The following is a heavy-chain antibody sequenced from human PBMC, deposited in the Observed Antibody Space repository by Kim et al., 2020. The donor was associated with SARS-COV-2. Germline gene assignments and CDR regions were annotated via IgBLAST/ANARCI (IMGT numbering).Heavy chain of an antibody. CDR3: ARVGGGNYYYYYYMDV. J-gene: IGHJ6*03. D-gene: IGHD2-15*01. Sequence: SETLSLTCTVSGGSISSYYWSWIRQPAGKGLEWIGRIYTSGSTNYNPSLKSRVTMSVDTSKNQFSLKLSSVTAADTAVYYCARVGGGNYYYYYYMDVWGKGTTVTVSS. V-gene: IGHV4-4*07. CDR2: IYTSGST. CDR1: GGSISSYY.